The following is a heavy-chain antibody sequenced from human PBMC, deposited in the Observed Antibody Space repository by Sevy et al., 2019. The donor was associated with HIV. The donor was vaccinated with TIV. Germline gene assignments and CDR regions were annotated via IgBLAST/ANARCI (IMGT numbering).Heavy chain of an antibody. CDR1: GFTFSSYA. CDR2: ISGSGGST. Sequence: GGSLRLSCAASGFTFSSYAMSWVRQAPGKGLEWVSAISGSGGSTYYADSVKGRFTISRDNSKNTLYLQMNSLRAEDTAVYYCAKAIGDCDFWSGFNYGMDVWGQGTTVTVSS. D-gene: IGHD3-3*01. J-gene: IGHJ6*02. V-gene: IGHV3-23*01. CDR3: AKAIGDCDFWSGFNYGMDV.